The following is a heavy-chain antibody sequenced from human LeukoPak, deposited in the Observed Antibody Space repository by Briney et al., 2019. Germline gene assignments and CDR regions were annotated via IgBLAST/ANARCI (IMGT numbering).Heavy chain of an antibody. V-gene: IGHV3-7*03. D-gene: IGHD3-9*01. CDR1: GFTFSSHW. CDR3: ARVSQSDFEWLSSLDS. Sequence: GGSLRLSCAASGFTFSSHWMTWVRQAPGKGLEWVANINQDGSQKYYVDSVMGRFTISRDNAKNSLYLQLNSLRTEDTAVYYCARVSQSDFEWLSSLDSWGQGTLVTVSS. CDR2: INQDGSQK. J-gene: IGHJ4*02.